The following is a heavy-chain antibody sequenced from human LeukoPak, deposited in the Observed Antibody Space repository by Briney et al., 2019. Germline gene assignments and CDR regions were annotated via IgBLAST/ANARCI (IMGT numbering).Heavy chain of an antibody. CDR2: ISGGGSYI. CDR1: GFTFSTYS. J-gene: IGHJ4*02. Sequence: GGSLRLSCAASGFTFSTYSMNWVRQAPGKGLEWVSFISGGGSYIYYAESVKGRFTISRDNSKNTLYLQMNSLRAEDTAVYYCATETTRGYFDYWGQGTLVTVSS. V-gene: IGHV3-21*04. D-gene: IGHD4-11*01. CDR3: ATETTRGYFDY.